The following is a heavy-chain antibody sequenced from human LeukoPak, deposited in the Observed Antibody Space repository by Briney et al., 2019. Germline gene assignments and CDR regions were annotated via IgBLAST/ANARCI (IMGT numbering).Heavy chain of an antibody. CDR2: ISGSGGST. D-gene: IGHD2-2*01. V-gene: IGHV3-23*01. J-gene: IGHJ4*02. CDR1: GFSFSSYT. CDR3: AKDLAYCSSFSCPFDY. Sequence: GGSLRLSCAVSGFSFSSYTMSWVRQAPGKGLEWVSAISGSGGSTYYADCVKGRLTISRDNSKNTLFLQMNSLRAEDTAVYYCAKDLAYCSSFSCPFDYWGQGTLVTVSS.